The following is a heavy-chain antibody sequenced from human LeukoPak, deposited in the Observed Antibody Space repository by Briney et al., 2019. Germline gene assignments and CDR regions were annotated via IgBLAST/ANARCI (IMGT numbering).Heavy chain of an antibody. Sequence: GASLRLSCAASGFTFSSYAMSWVRQAPGKGLEWVSAISGSGGSTYYADSVKGRFTISRDNSKNTLYLRMNSLRAEDTAVYYCAKSEAAAGPNWFDPWGQGTLVTVSS. J-gene: IGHJ5*02. CDR2: ISGSGGST. V-gene: IGHV3-23*01. CDR3: AKSEAAAGPNWFDP. CDR1: GFTFSSYA. D-gene: IGHD6-13*01.